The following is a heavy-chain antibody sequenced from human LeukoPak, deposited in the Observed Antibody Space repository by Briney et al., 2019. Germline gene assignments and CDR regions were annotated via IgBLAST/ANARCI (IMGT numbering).Heavy chain of an antibody. CDR2: ISYDGTNK. D-gene: IGHD6-6*01. Sequence: PGGSLRLSCAASGFTFSNYAMHWVRQAPGKGLEWVAVISYDGTNKYYVDSVKGRLTISRDNSKNTLYLQMNSLRAEDTAVYYCAKDMPHSSSSGEYLDYWGQGTLVTVSS. CDR1: GFTFSNYA. J-gene: IGHJ4*02. CDR3: AKDMPHSSSSGEYLDY. V-gene: IGHV3-30*04.